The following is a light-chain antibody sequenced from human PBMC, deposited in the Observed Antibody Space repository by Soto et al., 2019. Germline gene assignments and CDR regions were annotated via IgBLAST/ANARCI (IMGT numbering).Light chain of an antibody. CDR1: SSDVGGYNF. CDR3: SSYGGSNNFV. Sequence: LTQPPSASGSPGQSVTISCTGTSSDVGGYNFVSWYQQYPGKAPKLIIYEVTKRPSGVPDRFSGSKSGNTASLTVSGLQTDDEADYYCSSYGGSNNFVFGTGTRSPS. J-gene: IGLJ1*01. CDR2: EVT. V-gene: IGLV2-8*01.